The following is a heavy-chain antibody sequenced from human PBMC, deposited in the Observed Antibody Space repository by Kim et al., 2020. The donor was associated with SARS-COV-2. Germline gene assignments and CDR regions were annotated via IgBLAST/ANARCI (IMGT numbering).Heavy chain of an antibody. Sequence: GGSLRLSCAASGFSFNNYAMLWVRQAPGKGLEWVALIAYDGSYQDYADSVKGRFTISRDSSENTLYLQMNSLRRDDTAIYYCARESRGFYPAYWGQGTRVTVSS. CDR2: IAYDGSYQ. CDR3: ARESRGFYPAY. CDR1: GFSFNNYA. V-gene: IGHV3-30*04. D-gene: IGHD3-16*02. J-gene: IGHJ4*02.